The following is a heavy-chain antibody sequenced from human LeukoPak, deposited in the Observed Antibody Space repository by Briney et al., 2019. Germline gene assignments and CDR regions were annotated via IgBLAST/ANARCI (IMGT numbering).Heavy chain of an antibody. J-gene: IGHJ4*02. CDR2: IKQDGSEK. D-gene: IGHD4-23*01. V-gene: IGHV3-7*03. CDR3: AKDMRGQGGNAFDY. Sequence: GGSLRLSCVGSGFTFSDYWMSWVRQAPGKGVEWVANIKQDGSEKDYADSVKGRFTISRDNAKNSLYLQMNSLRAEDTALYYCAKDMRGQGGNAFDYWGQGTLVTVSS. CDR1: GFTFSDYW.